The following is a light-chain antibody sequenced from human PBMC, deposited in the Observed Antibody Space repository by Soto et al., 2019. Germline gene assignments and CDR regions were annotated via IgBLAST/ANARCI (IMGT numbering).Light chain of an antibody. CDR1: SSDVGGYKY. Sequence: QSVLTQPRSVSGSPGQSVTISCTGTSSDVGGYKYVSWYQQHPGKAPKLLIYDDDKRPSGIPDRFSGSKSGTSATLGITGFQTGDEADYYCGSWDSSLSAYVFGTGTKLTVL. J-gene: IGLJ1*01. V-gene: IGLV1-51*01. CDR2: DDD. CDR3: GSWDSSLSAYV.